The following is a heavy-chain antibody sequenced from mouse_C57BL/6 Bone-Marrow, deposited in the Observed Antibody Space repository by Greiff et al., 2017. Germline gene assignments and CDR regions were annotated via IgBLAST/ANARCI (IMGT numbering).Heavy chain of an antibody. CDR3: VRQRSTDFDY. V-gene: IGHV10-1*01. CDR2: IRSKSNNYAT. Sequence: EVKLMESGGGLVQPKGSLKLSCAASGFSFNTYAMNWVRQAPGKGLEWVARIRSKSNNYATYYADSVKDRFTISRDDSESMLYLQMNNLKTEDTAMYYCVRQRSTDFDYWGQGTTLTVSS. J-gene: IGHJ2*01. CDR1: GFSFNTYA.